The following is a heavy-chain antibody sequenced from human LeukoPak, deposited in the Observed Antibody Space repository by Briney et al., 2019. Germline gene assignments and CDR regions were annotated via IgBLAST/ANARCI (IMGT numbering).Heavy chain of an antibody. CDR2: IYHSGST. CDR1: GGSISSSNW. Sequence: SGTLSLTCAVSGGSISSSNWWSWVRQPPGKGLEWIGEIYHSGSTNYNPSLKSRVTISVDKSKNQFSLKLSSVTAADTAVYYCARDLDCSGGSCYSAGAFDIWGQGTMVTVSS. CDR3: ARDLDCSGGSCYSAGAFDI. D-gene: IGHD2-15*01. J-gene: IGHJ3*02. V-gene: IGHV4-4*02.